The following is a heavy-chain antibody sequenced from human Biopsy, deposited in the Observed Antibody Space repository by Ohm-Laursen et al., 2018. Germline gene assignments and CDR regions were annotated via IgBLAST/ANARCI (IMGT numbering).Heavy chain of an antibody. CDR2: IYYTGKT. CDR1: GGSMSDHY. J-gene: IGHJ6*02. V-gene: IGHV4-59*11. CDR3: GRVWLWRGYGMDV. D-gene: IGHD6-19*01. Sequence: SETLSLTCTVSGGSMSDHYWSWLRQTPGKGLEWLGYIYYTGKTTYNPSLESRITISVDTSKNKFSLQLDPMTAADTAVYYCGRVWLWRGYGMDVWGQGTTVTVSS.